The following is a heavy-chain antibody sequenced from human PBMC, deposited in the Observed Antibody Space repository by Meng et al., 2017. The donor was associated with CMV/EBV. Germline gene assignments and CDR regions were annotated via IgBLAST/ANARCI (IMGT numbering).Heavy chain of an antibody. D-gene: IGHD6-13*01. Sequence: QFTLTESVPPLVKPTQTLTLTCTFSGFSLSTSGVGVGWIRQPPGKALEWLALIYWDDDKRYSPSLKSRLTITKDTSKNQVVLTMTNMDPVDTATYYCARIAAAGRFDYWGQGTLVTVSS. CDR1: GFSLSTSGVG. J-gene: IGHJ4*02. V-gene: IGHV2-5*02. CDR3: ARIAAAGRFDY. CDR2: IYWDDDK.